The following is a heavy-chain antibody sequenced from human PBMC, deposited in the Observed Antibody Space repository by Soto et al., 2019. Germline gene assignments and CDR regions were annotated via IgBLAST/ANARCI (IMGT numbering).Heavy chain of an antibody. CDR2: IYYSGST. V-gene: IGHV4-59*08. CDR3: ARLTIAAAGPRYYYYMDV. D-gene: IGHD6-13*01. CDR1: GGSISSYY. Sequence: SETLSLTCTVSGGSISSYYWSWIRQPPGKGLEWIGYIYYSGSTNYNPSLKSRVTISVDTSKNQFSLKLSSVTAADTAVYYCARLTIAAAGPRYYYYMDVWGKGTTVTVSS. J-gene: IGHJ6*03.